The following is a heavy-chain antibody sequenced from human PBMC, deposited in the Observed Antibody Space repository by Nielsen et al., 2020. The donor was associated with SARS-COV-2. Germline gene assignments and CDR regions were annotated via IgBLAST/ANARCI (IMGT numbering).Heavy chain of an antibody. CDR3: ARVWGGYSYGPTHYFDY. D-gene: IGHD5-18*01. V-gene: IGHV1-46*01. CDR2: INPSGGST. J-gene: IGHJ4*02. CDR1: GYTFTSYY. Sequence: ASVKVSCKASGYTFTSYYMHWVRQAPGQGLEWMGIINPSGGSTSYAQKFQGRVTMTRDTSTSTVYMELSSLRSEDTAVYYCARVWGGYSYGPTHYFDYWGQGTLVTASS.